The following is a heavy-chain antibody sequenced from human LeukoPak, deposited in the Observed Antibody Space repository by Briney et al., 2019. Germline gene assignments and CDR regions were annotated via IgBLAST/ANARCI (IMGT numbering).Heavy chain of an antibody. CDR1: GFTFSSYA. Sequence: PGGSLRLSCVASGFTFSSYAMSWVRQAPGKGLEWVSGISGSDTNTYYADSVKGRFTISRDNSKNTLYLQMNSLRAEDTAVYYCAASQKIRYQLELGEWGQGTLVTVSS. D-gene: IGHD1-1*01. V-gene: IGHV3-23*01. J-gene: IGHJ4*02. CDR3: AASQKIRYQLELGE. CDR2: ISGSDTNT.